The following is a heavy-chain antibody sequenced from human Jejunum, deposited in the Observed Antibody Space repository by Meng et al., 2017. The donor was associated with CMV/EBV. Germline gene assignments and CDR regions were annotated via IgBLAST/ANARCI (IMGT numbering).Heavy chain of an antibody. D-gene: IGHD4-17*01. CDR1: GYIFNDFY. CDR3: ARALWHGDYDFDY. V-gene: IGHV1-2*02. CDR2: IKPDSGGT. Sequence: ASGYIFNDFYIQWVRQAPGQGLEWMGWIKPDSGGTKSADKFQGRVTMTRDMFSDTVYMELSRLRSDDTAVYYCARALWHGDYDFDYWGQGTLVTVSS. J-gene: IGHJ4*02.